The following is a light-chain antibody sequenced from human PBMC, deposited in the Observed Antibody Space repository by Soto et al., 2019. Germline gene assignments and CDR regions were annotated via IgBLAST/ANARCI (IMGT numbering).Light chain of an antibody. V-gene: IGLV2-14*01. Sequence: HSVLTQPASVSGSPGQSITISCTGTSNDVGGFDFVSWYQQHPGKAPKVIIYEVSNRPSGVSDRFSGSKSGNTASLTISGLQAEDEADYYCNSYTSTSARVFGGGTKLTVL. CDR1: SNDVGGFDF. CDR2: EVS. J-gene: IGLJ3*02. CDR3: NSYTSTSARV.